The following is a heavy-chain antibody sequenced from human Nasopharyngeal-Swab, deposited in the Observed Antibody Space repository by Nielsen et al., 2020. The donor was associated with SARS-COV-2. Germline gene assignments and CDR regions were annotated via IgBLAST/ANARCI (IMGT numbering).Heavy chain of an antibody. Sequence: SVKVSCKASGGTFSSYAISWVRQAPGQGREWMGGIIPIFGTANYAQKFQGRVTITADESTSTAYMELSSLRSEDTAVYYCARSVVVILGDYYYYYGMDVWGQGTTVTVSS. J-gene: IGHJ6*02. V-gene: IGHV1-69*13. CDR1: GGTFSSYA. D-gene: IGHD2-15*01. CDR2: IIPIFGTA. CDR3: ARSVVVILGDYYYYYGMDV.